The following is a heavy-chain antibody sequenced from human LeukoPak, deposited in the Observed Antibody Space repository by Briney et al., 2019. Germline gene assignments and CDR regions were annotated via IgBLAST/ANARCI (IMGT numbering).Heavy chain of an antibody. D-gene: IGHD2-15*01. J-gene: IGHJ4*02. V-gene: IGHV3-23*01. CDR3: AKEIAPRRGYYFDC. CDR2: ISGSGDDT. Sequence: HPGGSLRLSCAASGFTFSTYTMNWVRQAPGKGLEWVSDISGSGDDTYFADSVKGRFTISRDNSKNTLYLQMSSLRAEDTALYYCAKEIAPRRGYYFDCWGQGTLVTVSP. CDR1: GFTFSTYT.